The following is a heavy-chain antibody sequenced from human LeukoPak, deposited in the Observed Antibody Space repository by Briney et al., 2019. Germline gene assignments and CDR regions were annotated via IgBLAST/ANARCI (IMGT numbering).Heavy chain of an antibody. CDR3: ARGGTAMTYYYYYGMDV. Sequence: ASVKVSCKASGGTFSSYAISWVRQAPGQGLEWMGGIIPIFGTANYAQKFQGRVTITADESTSIAYMELSSLRSEDTAVYYCARGGTAMTYYYYYGMDVWGQGTTVTVSS. J-gene: IGHJ6*02. CDR1: GGTFSSYA. V-gene: IGHV1-69*13. D-gene: IGHD5-18*01. CDR2: IIPIFGTA.